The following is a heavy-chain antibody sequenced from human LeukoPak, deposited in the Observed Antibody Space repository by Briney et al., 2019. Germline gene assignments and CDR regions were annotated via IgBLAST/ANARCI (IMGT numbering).Heavy chain of an antibody. CDR3: AKDRGDYGDYGFY. CDR1: GFTLSNYG. V-gene: IGHV3-30*18. CDR2: ILYDGSNK. J-gene: IGHJ4*02. Sequence: RSLRLSCAASGFTLSNYGMHWVRQAPGKGLEWVAVILYDGSNKYYADSVKGRFTISRDNSDNTLYLQMNSLRAEDTAVYYCAKDRGDYGDYGFYWGQGTLVTVSS. D-gene: IGHD4-17*01.